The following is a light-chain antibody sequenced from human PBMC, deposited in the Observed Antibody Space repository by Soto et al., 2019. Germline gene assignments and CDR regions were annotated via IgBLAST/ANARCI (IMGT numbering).Light chain of an antibody. CDR1: QDIRSW. J-gene: IGKJ4*01. Sequence: DIQMTQSPSSVSASVGDRVTITCRASQDIRSWLAWYQHKPGKAPSLLIYAASSLQSGVPSRFRGSGSGTDFALTIAGLESEDFATYYCQQANSFPLTFGGGTKVEIK. CDR2: AAS. CDR3: QQANSFPLT. V-gene: IGKV1D-12*01.